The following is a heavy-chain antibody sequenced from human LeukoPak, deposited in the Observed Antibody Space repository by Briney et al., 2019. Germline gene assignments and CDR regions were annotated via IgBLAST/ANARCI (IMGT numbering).Heavy chain of an antibody. D-gene: IGHD2-15*01. CDR1: GGSISSYY. V-gene: IGHV4-38-2*02. CDR2: IYHSGST. Sequence: SETLSLTCKVSGGSISSYYWGWIRQPPGKGLEWIGSIYHSGSTYYNPSLKSRVTISVDTSKNQFSLKLSSVTAADTAVYYCARVLGYCSGGSCYGYFDYWGQGTLVTVSS. CDR3: ARVLGYCSGGSCYGYFDY. J-gene: IGHJ4*02.